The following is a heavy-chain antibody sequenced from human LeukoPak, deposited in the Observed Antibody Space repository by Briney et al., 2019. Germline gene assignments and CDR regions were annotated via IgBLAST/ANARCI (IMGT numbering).Heavy chain of an antibody. V-gene: IGHV1-69*13. J-gene: IGHJ4*02. CDR2: IIPIFGTA. D-gene: IGHD2-21*02. CDR1: GGTFSSYA. Sequence: ASVKVSCKASGGTFSSYAISWVRQAPGQGPEWMGGIIPIFGTANYAQKFQGRVTITADESTSTAYMELSSLRSEDTAVYYCARDSETYCGGDCYYDYWGQGTLVTVSS. CDR3: ARDSETYCGGDCYYDY.